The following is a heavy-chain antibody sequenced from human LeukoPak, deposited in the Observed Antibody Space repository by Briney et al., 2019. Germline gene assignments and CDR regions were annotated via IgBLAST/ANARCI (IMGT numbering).Heavy chain of an antibody. CDR2: VYNSVST. D-gene: IGHD6-13*01. CDR3: ARNATSSDVIVAPARGYFDY. V-gene: IGHV4-38-2*01. J-gene: IGHJ4*02. Sequence: SETLSLTCDVSGYSISSGYYWGWIRQPPRKGLEWIGSVYNSVSTYYNPSLKSRVTISVATSKNQVSLKLTSVTAADTAVYYCARNATSSDVIVAPARGYFDYWGQGILVTVSS. CDR1: GYSISSGYY.